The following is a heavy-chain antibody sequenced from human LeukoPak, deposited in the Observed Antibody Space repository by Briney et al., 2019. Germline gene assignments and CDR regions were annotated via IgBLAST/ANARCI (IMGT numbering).Heavy chain of an antibody. Sequence: GASVKVSCKASGYTFTGYYMHWVRQAPGQGLEWMGWINPNSGGTNYAQKFQGRVTMTRDTSISTAYMELCRLRSDDTAVYYCARLAAAGYYFDYWGQGTLVTVSS. CDR1: GYTFTGYY. CDR3: ARLAAAGYYFDY. V-gene: IGHV1-2*02. J-gene: IGHJ4*02. CDR2: INPNSGGT. D-gene: IGHD6-13*01.